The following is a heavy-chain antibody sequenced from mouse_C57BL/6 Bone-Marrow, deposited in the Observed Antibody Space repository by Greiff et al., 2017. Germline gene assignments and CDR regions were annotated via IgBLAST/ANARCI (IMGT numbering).Heavy chain of an antibody. CDR1: GFNIKDDY. V-gene: IGHV14-4*01. J-gene: IGHJ4*01. CDR3: TNGGMDY. CDR2: IDPENGDN. Sequence: VQLKESGAELVRPGASVKLSCTASGFNIKDDYMHWVKQRPEQSLEWIGWIDPENGDNEYASKLQGKTTITADTAPNTAYLQLSSLTSEDTAVYYCTNGGMDYWGQGTSVTVSS.